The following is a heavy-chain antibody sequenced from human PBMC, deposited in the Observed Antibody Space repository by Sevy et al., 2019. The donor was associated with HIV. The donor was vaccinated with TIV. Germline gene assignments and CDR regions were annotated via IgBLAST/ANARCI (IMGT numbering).Heavy chain of an antibody. Sequence: GGSLRLSCAASGFTFSSHWMSWVRQAPGKGLEWVANIQPDGGEKYYVESVKGRFTISRDNAKNSLSLQVNSLRAKDTAVYYCARDTGGIGMDVWGQGTTVTVSS. CDR3: ARDTGGIGMDV. CDR2: IQPDGGEK. J-gene: IGHJ6*02. CDR1: GFTFSSHW. V-gene: IGHV3-7*01. D-gene: IGHD6-13*01.